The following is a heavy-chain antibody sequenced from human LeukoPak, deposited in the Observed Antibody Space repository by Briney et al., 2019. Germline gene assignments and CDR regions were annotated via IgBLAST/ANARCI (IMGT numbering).Heavy chain of an antibody. CDR1: GFTFSSYW. J-gene: IGHJ5*02. V-gene: IGHV3-7*01. Sequence: PEGSLRLPCAASGFTFSSYWMSWVRQAPGKGLEWVANIKQDGSEKYYVDSVKGRFTISRDNAKNSLYLQMNSLRAEDMAVYYCARDRAVTRFDPWGQGTLVTVSS. D-gene: IGHD4-17*01. CDR2: IKQDGSEK. CDR3: ARDRAVTRFDP.